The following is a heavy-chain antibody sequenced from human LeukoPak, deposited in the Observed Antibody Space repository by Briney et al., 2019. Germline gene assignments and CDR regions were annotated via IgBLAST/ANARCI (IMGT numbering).Heavy chain of an antibody. CDR2: ISSNGGST. CDR3: ARDRGRGFLEWFYGMDV. Sequence: SGGSLRLSCAASGFTFSSYAMHWVRQAPGKGLEYVSAISSNGGSTYYANSVKGRFTISRDDSKNTLYLQMGSLRAEDMAVYYCARDRGRGFLEWFYGMDVWGQGTTVTVSS. V-gene: IGHV3-64*01. D-gene: IGHD3-3*01. J-gene: IGHJ6*02. CDR1: GFTFSSYA.